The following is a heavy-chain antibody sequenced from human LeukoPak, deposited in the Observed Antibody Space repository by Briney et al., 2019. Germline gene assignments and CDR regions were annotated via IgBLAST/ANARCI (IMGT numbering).Heavy chain of an antibody. CDR1: GYSFSSYD. V-gene: IGHV1-8*03. Sequence: ASVKVSCKASGYSFSSYDINWVRQATGQGLEWMGWMNTNSGNKGYAQKFQGRVSITRNTSISTAYMEMGRLTSEDTAVYYCVRGRATVTTHWFDPWGQGTLVTVSS. J-gene: IGHJ5*02. CDR3: VRGRATVTTHWFDP. D-gene: IGHD4-11*01. CDR2: MNTNSGNK.